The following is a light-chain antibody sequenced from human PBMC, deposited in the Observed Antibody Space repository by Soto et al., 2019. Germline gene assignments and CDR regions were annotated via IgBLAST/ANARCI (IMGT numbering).Light chain of an antibody. J-gene: IGLJ3*02. Sequence: QSALTQPASVSGSPGQSITISCTGTSSDVGGYNYVSWYQQHPGKAPKLMIYEVSNRPSGVSNRFSGSKSGNTASLTISGLQAEDEADYYCSSYTRSSRPVFGVGTKVTVL. CDR3: SSYTRSSRPV. CDR2: EVS. CDR1: SSDVGGYNY. V-gene: IGLV2-14*01.